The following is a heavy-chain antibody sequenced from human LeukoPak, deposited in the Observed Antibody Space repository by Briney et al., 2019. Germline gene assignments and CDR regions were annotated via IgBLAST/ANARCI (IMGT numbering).Heavy chain of an antibody. Sequence: GGSLRLSCAASGFTFSSAWMSWVRQAPGKGLKWVGRIKSKTDGGTTDYAAPVKGRFTTSRDDSKNTLHLQMNSLRAEDTAVYYCAKVTYGSGTYGAFDYWGQGTLVTVSS. CDR1: GFTFSSAW. V-gene: IGHV3-15*01. CDR3: AKVTYGSGTYGAFDY. CDR2: IKSKTDGGTT. D-gene: IGHD3-10*01. J-gene: IGHJ4*02.